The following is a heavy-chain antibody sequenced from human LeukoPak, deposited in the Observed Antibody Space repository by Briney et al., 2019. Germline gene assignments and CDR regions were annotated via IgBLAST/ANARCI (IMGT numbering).Heavy chain of an antibody. CDR3: ARAELGTMVRGVIRS. CDR1: GYTFTGYY. J-gene: IGHJ5*02. CDR2: INPNSGGT. Sequence: VASVKVSCKASGYTFTGYYMHWVRQAPGQGLEWMGWINPNSGGTNYAQKFQGRVTMTRDTSISTAYMELSRLRSDDTVAYYCARAELGTMVRGVIRSWGQGTLVTVSS. V-gene: IGHV1-2*02. D-gene: IGHD3-10*01.